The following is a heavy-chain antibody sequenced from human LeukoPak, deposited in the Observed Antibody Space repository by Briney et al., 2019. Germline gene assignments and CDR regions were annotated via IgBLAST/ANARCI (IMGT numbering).Heavy chain of an antibody. CDR3: ARDGGSSWYYFDY. CDR2: INPNSGGT. Sequence: ASVKVSCKASGYTFTGYYMHWVRQAPGQGLEWMGWINPNSGGTNYAQKFQGRVTMTRDTSISTAYMELSRLRSDDTAVYYCARDGGSSWYYFDYWGQGTLVTVSS. V-gene: IGHV1-2*02. CDR1: GYTFTGYY. D-gene: IGHD6-13*01. J-gene: IGHJ4*02.